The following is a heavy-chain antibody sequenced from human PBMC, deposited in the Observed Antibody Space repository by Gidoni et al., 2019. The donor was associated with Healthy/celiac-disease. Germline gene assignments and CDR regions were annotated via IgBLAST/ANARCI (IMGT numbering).Heavy chain of an antibody. D-gene: IGHD3-10*01. CDR2: INHSGST. V-gene: IGHV4-34*01. J-gene: IGHJ5*02. CDR3: ARGEYYYGRSFDP. Sequence: QVQLQQWGAGLLKPSETLSLTCAVYGGSFSGYYWSWIRQPPGKGLEWIGEINHSGSTNYNPSLKSRVTISVDTSKNQFSLKLSSVTAADTAVYYCARGEYYYGRSFDPWGQGTLVTVSS. CDR1: GGSFSGYY.